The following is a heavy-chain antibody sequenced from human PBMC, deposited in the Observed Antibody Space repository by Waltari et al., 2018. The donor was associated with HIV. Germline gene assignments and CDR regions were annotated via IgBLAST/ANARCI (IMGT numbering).Heavy chain of an antibody. CDR2: NKPNTRET. CDR1: GYTFNDYY. CDR3: AKETRFDGEYVKYIDL. V-gene: IGHV1-2*02. J-gene: IGHJ4*02. D-gene: IGHD4-17*01. Sequence: QVQLVPSGAGVKKPGASLKVSCKASGYTFNDYYLHWVRPAPGQGLEWLGWNKPNTRETIYAPVLRGRGTSSRDPSFNPVNLELNRLKFDGPATDYCAKETRFDGEYVKYIDLWGQGVLVPVSS.